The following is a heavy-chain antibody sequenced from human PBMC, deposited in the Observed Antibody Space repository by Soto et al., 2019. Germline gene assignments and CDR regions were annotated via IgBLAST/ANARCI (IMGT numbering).Heavy chain of an antibody. CDR2: IYHSGST. CDR3: ASCPDYGDYVDAFDY. Sequence: QLQLQESGSGLVKPSQTLSLTCAVSGGSISSGGYSWSWIRQPPGKGLEWIGYIYHSGSTYYNPSLKSRVTISVDRPKNQCSLTLSSVTAADTAVYYCASCPDYGDYVDAFDYWGQGTLVTVSS. V-gene: IGHV4-30-2*01. CDR1: GGSISSGGYS. D-gene: IGHD4-17*01. J-gene: IGHJ4*02.